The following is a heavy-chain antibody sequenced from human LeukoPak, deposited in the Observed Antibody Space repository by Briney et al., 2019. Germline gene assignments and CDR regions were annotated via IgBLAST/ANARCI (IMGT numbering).Heavy chain of an antibody. D-gene: IGHD6-13*01. CDR1: GFTFSSYS. CDR3: AKPGISAAGTYFFDN. J-gene: IGHJ4*02. V-gene: IGHV3-23*01. CDR2: ISGSGGST. Sequence: GGSLRLSCAASGFTFSSYSMNWVRQAPGKGLEWVSTISGSGGSTYYADSVKGRFTMSRDNSKNTLYLQMNSLRADDTAVYYCAKPGISAAGTYFFDNWGQGTLVTVSS.